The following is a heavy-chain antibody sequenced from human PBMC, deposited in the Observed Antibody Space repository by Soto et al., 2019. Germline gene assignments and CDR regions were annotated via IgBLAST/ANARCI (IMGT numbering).Heavy chain of an antibody. CDR2: IGDSGSST. CDR3: AKTYYDIFTGYSH. V-gene: IGHV3-23*01. CDR1: GFTFSNYA. Sequence: PGGSLRLSCAASGFTFSNYAMSWVRQAPGKGLEWVSAIGDSGSSTYYADSVKGRFSISRDNSKNTLYLQMNSLRAEDTAIYYCAKTYYDIFTGYSHWGQGTLVTVSS. D-gene: IGHD3-9*01. J-gene: IGHJ4*02.